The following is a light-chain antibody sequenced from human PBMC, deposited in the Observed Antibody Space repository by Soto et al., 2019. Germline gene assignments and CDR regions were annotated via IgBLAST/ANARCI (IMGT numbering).Light chain of an antibody. V-gene: IGKV1-27*01. Sequence: DIQMTQTPSSLYVSVGDRVTITCRASHDISNYVAWLQQKPGKAPKLLIYAASTLQPGVPSRFSGGGSGVDFTLTISSLQPEDVATYYCQKHNTVPLTFGPGTKVDIK. J-gene: IGKJ3*01. CDR3: QKHNTVPLT. CDR1: HDISNY. CDR2: AAS.